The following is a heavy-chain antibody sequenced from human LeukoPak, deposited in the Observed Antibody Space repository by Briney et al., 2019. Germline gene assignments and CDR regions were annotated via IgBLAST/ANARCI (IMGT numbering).Heavy chain of an antibody. CDR1: GGSISSYY. D-gene: IGHD1-26*01. CDR3: ARDRTWGIVGAPRAWFDP. J-gene: IGHJ5*02. Sequence: ASETLSLTCTVSGGSISSYYWSWIRQPAGKGPEWIGRIYTSGSTNYNPSLKSRVTMSVDTSKNQFSLKLSSVTAADTVVYYCARDRTWGIVGAPRAWFDPWGQGTLVTVSS. CDR2: IYTSGST. V-gene: IGHV4-4*07.